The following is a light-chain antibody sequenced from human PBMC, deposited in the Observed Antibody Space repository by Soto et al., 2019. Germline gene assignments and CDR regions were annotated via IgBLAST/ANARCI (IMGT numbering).Light chain of an antibody. Sequence: DIQMTQSPSTLSASVGDRVTITCRASQSISSWLAWYQQKPGKAPKLLIYKASSLESGVPSRFSGSGSGTEFTLTISSLQPDDFTTYYCQQYNSYLLTFGGGTKVEIK. CDR3: QQYNSYLLT. CDR1: QSISSW. V-gene: IGKV1-5*03. J-gene: IGKJ4*01. CDR2: KAS.